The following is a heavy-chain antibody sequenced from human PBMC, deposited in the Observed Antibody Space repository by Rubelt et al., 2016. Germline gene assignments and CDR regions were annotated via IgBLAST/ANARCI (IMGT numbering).Heavy chain of an antibody. J-gene: IGHJ5*02. CDR1: GFTFSSYA. CDR2: ISGSGGST. V-gene: IGHV3-23*01. D-gene: IGHD6-13*01. Sequence: GFTFSSYAMSWVRQAPGKRLEWVSAISGSGGSTYYADSVKGRFTISRDNSKNTLYLQMNSLRAEDTAVYYCAREIAAAGNWFDPWGQGTLVTVSS. CDR3: AREIAAAGNWFDP.